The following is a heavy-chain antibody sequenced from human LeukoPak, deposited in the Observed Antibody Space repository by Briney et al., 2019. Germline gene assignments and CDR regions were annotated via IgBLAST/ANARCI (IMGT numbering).Heavy chain of an antibody. V-gene: IGHV1-18*01. CDR2: ISAYNGNT. Sequence: ASVKVSCKASGYTFTSYGISWVRQAPGQGLEWMGWISAYNGNTNYAQKFQGRVTMTEDTSTDTAYMELSSLRSEDTAVYYCATGGVDTAMVNDAGVRVPRNWFDPWGQGTLVTVSS. CDR1: GYTFTSYG. J-gene: IGHJ5*02. CDR3: ATGGVDTAMVNDAGVRVPRNWFDP. D-gene: IGHD5-18*01.